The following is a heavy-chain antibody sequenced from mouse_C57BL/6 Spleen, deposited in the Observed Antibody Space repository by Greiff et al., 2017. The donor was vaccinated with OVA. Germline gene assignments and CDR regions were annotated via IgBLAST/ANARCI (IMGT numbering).Heavy chain of an antibody. CDR2: ISNGGGST. CDR3: ARQLGRRYFDY. Sequence: EVQLMESGGGLVQPGGSLKLSCAASGFTFSDYYMYWVRQTPEKRLEWVAYISNGGGSTYYPDTVKGRFTISRDNAKNTLYLQMSRVKSEDTAMYYCARQLGRRYFDYWGQGTTRTVSS. D-gene: IGHD4-1*01. V-gene: IGHV5-12*01. CDR1: GFTFSDYY. J-gene: IGHJ2*01.